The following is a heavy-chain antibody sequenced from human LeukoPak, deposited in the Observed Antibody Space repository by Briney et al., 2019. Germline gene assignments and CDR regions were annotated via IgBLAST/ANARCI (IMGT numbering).Heavy chain of an antibody. CDR1: GGSISSYY. V-gene: IGHV4-59*01. J-gene: IGHJ3*02. Sequence: SDTLSLTCTVSGGSISSYYWSWIRQPPGKGLEWIGYIYYSGSTNYNPSLKSRVTISVDTSKNQFSLKLSSVTAADTAVYYCARDRDYYDSSGYVAFDIWGQGTMVTVSS. D-gene: IGHD3-22*01. CDR3: ARDRDYYDSSGYVAFDI. CDR2: IYYSGST.